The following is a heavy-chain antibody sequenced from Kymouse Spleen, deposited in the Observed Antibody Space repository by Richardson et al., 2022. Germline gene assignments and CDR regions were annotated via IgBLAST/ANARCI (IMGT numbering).Heavy chain of an antibody. CDR2: INHSGST. J-gene: IGHJ4*02. CDR1: GGSFSGYY. Sequence: QVQLQQWGAGLLKPSETLSLTCAVYGGSFSGYYWSWIRQPPGKGLEWIGEINHSGSTNYNPSLKSRVTISVDTSKNQFSLKLSSVTAADTAVYYCARSTMVRGVIINPYFDYWGQGTLVTVSS. D-gene: IGHD3-10*01. CDR3: ARSTMVRGVIINPYFDY. V-gene: IGHV4-34*01.